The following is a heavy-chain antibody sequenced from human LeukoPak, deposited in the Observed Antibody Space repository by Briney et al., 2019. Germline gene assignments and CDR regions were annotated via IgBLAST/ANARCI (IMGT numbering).Heavy chain of an antibody. CDR1: GGSISSYY. CDR2: IYTSGST. D-gene: IGHD3-22*01. J-gene: IGHJ4*02. CDR3: ARRRYDASGYYPSRGRYFDY. V-gene: IGHV4-4*07. Sequence: SETLSLTCTVSGGSISSYYWSWIRQPAGKGLEWIGRIYTSGSTNYNPSLKSRVTISVDTSKNQFSLKLSSVTAADTAVYYCARRRYDASGYYPSRGRYFDYWGQGTLATVSS.